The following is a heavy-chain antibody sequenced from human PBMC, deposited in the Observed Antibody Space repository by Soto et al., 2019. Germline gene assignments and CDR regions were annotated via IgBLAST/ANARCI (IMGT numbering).Heavy chain of an antibody. CDR3: AKATGRTIFEAFDI. J-gene: IGHJ3*02. CDR1: GFTFSSYG. V-gene: IGHV3-30*18. CDR2: ISYDGSNK. D-gene: IGHD3-9*01. Sequence: VQLVESGGGVVQPGRSLRLSCAASGFTFSSYGMHWVRQAPGKGLEWVAVISYDGSNKYYADSVKGRFTISRDNSKNTLYLQMNSLRAEDTAVYYCAKATGRTIFEAFDIWGQGTMVTVSS.